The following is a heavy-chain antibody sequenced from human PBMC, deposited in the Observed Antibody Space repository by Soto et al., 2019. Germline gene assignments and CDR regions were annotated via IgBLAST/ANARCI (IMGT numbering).Heavy chain of an antibody. CDR1: GGSFSGYY. J-gene: IGHJ5*02. V-gene: IGHV4-34*01. CDR3: ARGLMWSRWFDP. Sequence: SETLSLTCAVYGGSFSGYYWSWIRQPPGKGLEWIGEINHSGSTNYNPSLKSRVTISVDTSKNQFSLKLSSVTAADTAVYYCARGLMWSRWFDPWGQGTLVTVPQ. CDR2: INHSGST. D-gene: IGHD2-21*01.